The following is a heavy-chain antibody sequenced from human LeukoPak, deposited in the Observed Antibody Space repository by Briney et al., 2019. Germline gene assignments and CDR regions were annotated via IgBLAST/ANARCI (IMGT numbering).Heavy chain of an antibody. J-gene: IGHJ5*02. Sequence: GESLKISCQCSGYSFTSYWIGWVRPMPGKGLELMGIIYAGDSDTRYSPSFQGQVTISVDKSISTAYLQWRSLKASDTAMYYCARDYYDSSGYYPGSKWFDPWGQGTLVTVSS. CDR1: GYSFTSYW. D-gene: IGHD3-22*01. CDR3: ARDYYDSSGYYPGSKWFDP. V-gene: IGHV5-51*01. CDR2: IYAGDSDT.